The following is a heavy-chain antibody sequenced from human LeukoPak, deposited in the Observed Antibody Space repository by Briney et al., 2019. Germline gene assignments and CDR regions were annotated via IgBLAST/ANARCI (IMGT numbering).Heavy chain of an antibody. CDR1: GGSISSYY. Sequence: SETLSLTCTVSGGSISSYYWSWIRQPPGKGLEWIGYIYYSGSTNYNPSLKSRVTISVDTSKNQFSLKLSSVTAADTAVYYRARGGKSITIFGVVIRNWFDPWGQGTLVTVSS. D-gene: IGHD3-3*01. CDR2: IYYSGST. J-gene: IGHJ5*02. V-gene: IGHV4-59*01. CDR3: ARGGKSITIFGVVIRNWFDP.